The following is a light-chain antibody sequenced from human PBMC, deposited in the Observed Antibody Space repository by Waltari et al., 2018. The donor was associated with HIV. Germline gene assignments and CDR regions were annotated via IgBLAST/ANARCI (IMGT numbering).Light chain of an antibody. CDR1: QNVGAF. V-gene: IGKV1-5*03. CDR2: HAS. CDR3: HQYASFSGT. J-gene: IGKJ1*01. Sequence: DIRLTQSPSTLSASAGDRVAITCRAGQNVGAFLAWYQQKPGKPPKLLIFHASILEGGVPSRFSGSVSGSDFTLTINGLQSDDFATYYCHQYASFSGTFGQGTKVELK.